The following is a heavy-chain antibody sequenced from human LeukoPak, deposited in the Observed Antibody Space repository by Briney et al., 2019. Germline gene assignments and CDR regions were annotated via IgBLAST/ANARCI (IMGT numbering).Heavy chain of an antibody. J-gene: IGHJ4*02. V-gene: IGHV4-61*02. Sequence: SETLSLTCAVAGHSISSSNYYWSWIRQPAGKGLEWIGRIYSSGTTTYNPFLKSRVSISADTSKNQYSLKLTSVTVADTAVYFCARESDLSHYDRTDYWGRGTLVTVSS. CDR3: ARESDLSHYDRTDY. D-gene: IGHD3-9*01. CDR1: GHSISSSNYY. CDR2: IYSSGTT.